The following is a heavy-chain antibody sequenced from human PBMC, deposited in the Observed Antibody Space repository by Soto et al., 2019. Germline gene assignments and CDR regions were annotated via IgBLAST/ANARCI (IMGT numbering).Heavy chain of an antibody. Sequence: QVQLQQWGAGLLKPSETLSLNCAVNGGSLSGYYWSWIRQPPGKGLEWIGEIKDGGRTNYRPSLKSRATISSDESNNKFSLMLYSVTAADTGVYYCARGQEGVVATHWDQGTLVTVSS. V-gene: IGHV4-34*01. J-gene: IGHJ4*02. D-gene: IGHD5-12*01. CDR3: ARGQEGVVATH. CDR1: GGSLSGYY. CDR2: IKDGGRT.